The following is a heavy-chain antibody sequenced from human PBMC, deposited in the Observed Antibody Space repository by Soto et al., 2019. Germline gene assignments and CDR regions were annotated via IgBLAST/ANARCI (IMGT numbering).Heavy chain of an antibody. CDR3: ARDRKDYRNI. CDR2: IFYTGSA. V-gene: IGHV4-31*03. D-gene: IGHD4-17*01. J-gene: IGHJ4*02. Sequence: PSETLSLTCTVSGASIRTGGYYWSWIRQRPGKGLEWIAYIFYTGSAYYNPSLESRLSISIDRSKNQFSLELRSVSVADTAVYYCARDRKDYRNIWGKGNRGTVS. CDR1: GASIRTGGYY.